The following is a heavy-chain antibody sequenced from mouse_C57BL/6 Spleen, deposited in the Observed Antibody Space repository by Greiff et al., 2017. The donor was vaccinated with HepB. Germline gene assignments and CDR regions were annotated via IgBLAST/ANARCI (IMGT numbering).Heavy chain of an antibody. Sequence: EVMLVESGGDLVKPGGSLKLSCAASGFTFSSYGMSWVRQTPDKGLEWVATISSGGSYTYYPDSVKGRFTISRDNAKNTLYLQMSSLKSEDTAMYYCARHYYGSSYWYFDVWGTGTTVTVSS. D-gene: IGHD1-1*01. V-gene: IGHV5-6*01. J-gene: IGHJ1*03. CDR1: GFTFSSYG. CDR3: ARHYYGSSYWYFDV. CDR2: ISSGGSYT.